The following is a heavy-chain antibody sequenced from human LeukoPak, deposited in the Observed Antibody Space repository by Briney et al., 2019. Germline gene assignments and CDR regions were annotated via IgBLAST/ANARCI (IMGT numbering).Heavy chain of an antibody. V-gene: IGHV4-30-2*01. Sequence: PSETLSLTCAVSGGSISSGGYSWSWIRQPPGKGLEWIGYIYHSGSTYYNPSLKSRVTISVDRSKNQFSLKLSSVTAADTAVYYCARGGELASFDYWGQGTLVTVSS. CDR3: ARGGELASFDY. CDR2: IYHSGST. D-gene: IGHD1-26*01. CDR1: GGSISSGGYS. J-gene: IGHJ4*02.